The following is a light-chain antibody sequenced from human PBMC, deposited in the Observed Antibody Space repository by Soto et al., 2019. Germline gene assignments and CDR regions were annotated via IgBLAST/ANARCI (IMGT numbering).Light chain of an antibody. Sequence: EIVLTQSPGTLSLSPGERATLSCRASQSVSGSCLAWYQQKPGQAPRLLTYGPSSRATGIPDRFSGSGSGTDFTLTISRLEPEDFAVYYCQQYGSSPFTFGPGTKVDIK. CDR2: GPS. CDR3: QQYGSSPFT. CDR1: QSVSGSC. J-gene: IGKJ3*01. V-gene: IGKV3-20*01.